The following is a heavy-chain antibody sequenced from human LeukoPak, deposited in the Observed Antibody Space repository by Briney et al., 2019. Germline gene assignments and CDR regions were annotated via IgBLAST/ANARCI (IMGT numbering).Heavy chain of an antibody. J-gene: IGHJ4*02. CDR1: GGSFSGYY. CDR3: TRVGTSGDYSDC. D-gene: IGHD3-10*01. CDR2: ISTSVST. V-gene: IGHV4-59*10. Sequence: SETLSLTCAVYGGSFSGYYWSWIRQPAGKGLEWIGRISTSVSTNYNPSLKSRVTMSVDTSKNQFSLKLSSVTAADTAVYYCTRVGTSGDYSDCWGQGTLVTVSS.